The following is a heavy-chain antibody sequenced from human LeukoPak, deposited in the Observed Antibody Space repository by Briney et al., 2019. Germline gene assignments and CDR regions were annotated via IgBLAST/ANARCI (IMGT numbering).Heavy chain of an antibody. J-gene: IGHJ4*02. CDR2: ISSGGATI. D-gene: IGHD2-15*01. V-gene: IGHV3-11*04. CDR3: ARVPGSCSPYYFDS. Sequence: GGSLRLSCAASGFTFSDYYMSWVRQAPGKGLEWVSYISSGGATIKYAESVKGRFTIFRDNAKNSLYLQMSSVRVEDTAVYYCARVPGSCSPYYFDSWGQGALVTVSP. CDR1: GFTFSDYY.